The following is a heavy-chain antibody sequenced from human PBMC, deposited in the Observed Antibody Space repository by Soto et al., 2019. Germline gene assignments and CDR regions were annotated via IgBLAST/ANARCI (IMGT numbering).Heavy chain of an antibody. V-gene: IGHV3-7*03. CDR1: GFSFSNYW. CDR3: TRDATFCLDC. D-gene: IGHD3-16*01. Sequence: LRLSCAASGFSFSNYWMAWVRQAPGKGLEWVANINRDGGERYHADSVRGRFTIFRDNSENSLYLQMNRLRAEDTAVYYCTRDATFCLDCWGRGTLVTVSS. J-gene: IGHJ4*02. CDR2: INRDGGER.